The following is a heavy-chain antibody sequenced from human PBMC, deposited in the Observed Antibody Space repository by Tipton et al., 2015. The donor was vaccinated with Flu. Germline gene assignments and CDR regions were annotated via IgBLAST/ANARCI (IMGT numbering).Heavy chain of an antibody. V-gene: IGHV6-1*01. CDR3: ARMSNRNFDF. CDR2: TYYRSKWYN. D-gene: IGHD1-14*01. CDR1: GDSVSSNSVA. J-gene: IGHJ4*02. Sequence: TLSLTCAISGDSVSSNSVAWNWIRQSPSRGLEWLGRTYYRSKWYNDYAVSVNSRIIINSDTSKNQFSLQLNSVTPEDTAVYYCARMSNRNFDFWGQGTLVTVSS.